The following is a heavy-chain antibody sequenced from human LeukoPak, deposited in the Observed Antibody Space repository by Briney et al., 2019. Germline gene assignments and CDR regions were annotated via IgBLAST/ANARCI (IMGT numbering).Heavy chain of an antibody. J-gene: IGHJ4*02. Sequence: SETLSLTCTVSGGSISSSSYYWGWIRQPPGKGLVWIGTIYYNGGTYYNPSLKSRVTMSVDTSKNQFSLKLSSVTAADTAVYYCARQGSGYFDYWGQGTLVTVSS. CDR2: IYYNGGT. CDR3: ARQGSGYFDY. D-gene: IGHD3-22*01. CDR1: GGSISSSSYY. V-gene: IGHV4-39*01.